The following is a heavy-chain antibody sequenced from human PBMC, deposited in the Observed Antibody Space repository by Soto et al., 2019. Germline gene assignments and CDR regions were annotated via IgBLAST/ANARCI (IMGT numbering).Heavy chain of an antibody. J-gene: IGHJ6*02. V-gene: IGHV1-8*01. CDR3: ARAVGATGYYYYGMDV. CDR2: MNPNSGNT. Sequence: QVQLVQSGAEVKKPGASVKVSCKASGYTFTSYDINWVRQATGQGLAWMGWMNPNSGNTGYAQKFQGRVTMTRNTSISTAYMELSSLRSEDTAVYYCARAVGATGYYYYGMDVWGQGTTVTVSS. D-gene: IGHD1-26*01. CDR1: GYTFTSYD.